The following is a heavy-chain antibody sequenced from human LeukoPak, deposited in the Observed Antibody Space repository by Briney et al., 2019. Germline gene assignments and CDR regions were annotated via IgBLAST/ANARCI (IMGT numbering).Heavy chain of an antibody. CDR2: ISYDGSNK. CDR1: GFAFSSYS. D-gene: IGHD3-22*01. CDR3: ARDSFRSSGLIDY. Sequence: PGGSLRLSCAASGFAFSSYSMTWVRQAPGKGLEWVAVISYDGSNKYYADSVKGRFTISRDNSKNTLYLQMNSLRAEDTAVYYCARDSFRSSGLIDYWGQGTLVTVSS. J-gene: IGHJ4*02. V-gene: IGHV3-30*03.